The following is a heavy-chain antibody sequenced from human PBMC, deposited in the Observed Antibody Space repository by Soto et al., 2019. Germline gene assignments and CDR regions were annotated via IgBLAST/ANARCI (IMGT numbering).Heavy chain of an antibody. D-gene: IGHD6-19*01. Sequence: QVQLVESGGGVVQPGRSLRLSCAASGFSFSGYGMHWVRQAPGKGLEWVAVIWYDGSKTHYADSVKGRFTISRDNSKNTLYLQMNILRVDDTAIYSCAREYSSGSDYWGQGTLVTVSS. CDR1: GFSFSGYG. J-gene: IGHJ4*02. V-gene: IGHV3-33*01. CDR2: IWYDGSKT. CDR3: AREYSSGSDY.